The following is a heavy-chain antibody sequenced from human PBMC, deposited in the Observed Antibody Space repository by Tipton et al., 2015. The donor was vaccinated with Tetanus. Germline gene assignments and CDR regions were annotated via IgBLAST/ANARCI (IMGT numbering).Heavy chain of an antibody. J-gene: IGHJ4*02. CDR3: ARGKLRSSDY. V-gene: IGHV4-34*01. CDR1: GGSFSCYY. CDR2: INHSGST. Sequence: TLSLTCAVYGGSFSCYYWSWIRQPPGKGLEWIGEINHSGSTNYNPSLKSRVTISVDTSKNQFSLRLSYVTAADTAVYYCARGKLRSSDYWGQGTLVPVSS. D-gene: IGHD3-3*01.